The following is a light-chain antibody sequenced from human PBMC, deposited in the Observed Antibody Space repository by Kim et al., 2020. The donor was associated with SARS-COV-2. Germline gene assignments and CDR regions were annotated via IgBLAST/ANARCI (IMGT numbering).Light chain of an antibody. Sequence: EIVLTQSPGTLSLSPGERATLSCRASQSVSSSYLAWYQQKPGQAPRLLIYGASSRATGIPDRFSGSGSGTDFTLTISSLEPEDFAVYYSQQYGSSPPWTIGQGTKVDIK. CDR3: QQYGSSPPWT. CDR1: QSVSSSY. CDR2: GAS. J-gene: IGKJ1*01. V-gene: IGKV3-20*01.